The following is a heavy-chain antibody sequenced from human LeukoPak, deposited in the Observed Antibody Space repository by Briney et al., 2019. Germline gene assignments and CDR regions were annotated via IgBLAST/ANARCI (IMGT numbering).Heavy chain of an antibody. CDR3: ARDPILSRMATIPYFDY. CDR1: GYTSTSYA. CDR2: INAGNGNT. Sequence: GASVKVSCKASGYTSTSYAMHWVRQAPGQRLEWMGWINAGNGNTKYSQKFQGRVTITRDTSASTAYMELSSLRSEDTAVYYCARDPILSRMATIPYFDYWGQGTLVTVSS. J-gene: IGHJ4*02. D-gene: IGHD5-24*01. V-gene: IGHV1-3*01.